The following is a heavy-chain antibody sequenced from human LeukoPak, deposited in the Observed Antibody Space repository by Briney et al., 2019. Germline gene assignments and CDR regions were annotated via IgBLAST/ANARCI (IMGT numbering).Heavy chain of an antibody. Sequence: PSESLSLTCTVPGGSISSYYWCWIRQRPGKGLGWMWYIYYSGSTNYNPSLKSRVTISVDPSKNQFSLKLSSVTAADTAFYYCARGVGYDDTTGTYYGFFDYWGQGTLVILSS. D-gene: IGHD1-1*01. J-gene: IGHJ4*02. CDR2: IYYSGST. CDR1: GGSISSYY. CDR3: ARGVGYDDTTGTYYGFFDY. V-gene: IGHV4-59*08.